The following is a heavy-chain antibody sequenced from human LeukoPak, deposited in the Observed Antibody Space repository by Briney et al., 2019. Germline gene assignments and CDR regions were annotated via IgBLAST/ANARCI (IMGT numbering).Heavy chain of an antibody. D-gene: IGHD2-15*01. J-gene: IGHJ4*02. CDR2: ISYDGSNK. V-gene: IGHV3-30*04. Sequence: GGSLRLSCAASGFTFSSYAMHWVRQAPGKGLEWVSVISYDGSNKYYADSVKGRFTISRDNSKNTLYLQMNSLRAEDTAVYYCAKGYCSGGSCYHFDYWGQRTLVTVSS. CDR3: AKGYCSGGSCYHFDY. CDR1: GFTFSSYA.